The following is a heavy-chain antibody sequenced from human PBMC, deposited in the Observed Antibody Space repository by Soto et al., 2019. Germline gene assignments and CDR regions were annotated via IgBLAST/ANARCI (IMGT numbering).Heavy chain of an antibody. CDR2: INAGNGNT. CDR3: ARDPGYSYGYN. CDR1: GYTFTSYA. V-gene: IGHV1-3*01. Sequence: GASVKVSCKASGYTFTSYAMHWVRQAPGQRLEWMGWINAGNGNTKYSQKIQGRDTITRDTSASTAYMEQSSLRTEDTAVYYCARDPGYSYGYNWGQGTLVTVSS. D-gene: IGHD5-18*01. J-gene: IGHJ4*02.